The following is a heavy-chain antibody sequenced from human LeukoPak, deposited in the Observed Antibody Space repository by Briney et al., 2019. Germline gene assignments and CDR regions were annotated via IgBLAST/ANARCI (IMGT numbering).Heavy chain of an antibody. CDR1: GFTFSSYW. CDR3: AKSNGVDRNGYNSDYFDY. D-gene: IGHD5-24*01. Sequence: PGGSLRLSCAASGFTFSSYWMHWVRQAPGKGLVWVSRINTDGSSTSYADSVKGRFTISRDNSKNMLYLQMNSLRAEDTAVYYCAKSNGVDRNGYNSDYFDYWGQGTLVTVSS. CDR2: INTDGSST. J-gene: IGHJ4*02. V-gene: IGHV3-74*01.